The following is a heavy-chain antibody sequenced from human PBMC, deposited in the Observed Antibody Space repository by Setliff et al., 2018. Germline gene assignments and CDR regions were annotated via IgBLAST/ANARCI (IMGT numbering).Heavy chain of an antibody. D-gene: IGHD3-10*01. CDR3: ARDPVKQLVNWFDP. V-gene: IGHV4-39*07. J-gene: IGHJ5*02. Sequence: LSLTCTVSGGSISSSSYYWGWIRQPPGKGLEWIGSIYYSGSTYYNPSLKRRATISLDTSKNQFSLKLNSVTAADTAVYYCARDPVKQLVNWFDPWGQGTLVTVSS. CDR1: GGSISSSSYY. CDR2: IYYSGST.